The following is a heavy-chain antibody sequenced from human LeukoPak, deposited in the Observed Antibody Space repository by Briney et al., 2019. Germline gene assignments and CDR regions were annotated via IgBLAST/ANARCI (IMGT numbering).Heavy chain of an antibody. CDR1: GFTFSSYA. V-gene: IGHV3-23*01. CDR3: AKSPSVYYYYGMDV. Sequence: PGGSLRLSCAASGFTFSSYAMSWVRQAPGKGLERVSAISGSGGSTYYADSVKGRFTISRDNSKNTLYLQMNSLRAEDTAVYYCAKSPSVYYYYGMDVWGKGTTVTVSS. J-gene: IGHJ6*04. CDR2: ISGSGGST.